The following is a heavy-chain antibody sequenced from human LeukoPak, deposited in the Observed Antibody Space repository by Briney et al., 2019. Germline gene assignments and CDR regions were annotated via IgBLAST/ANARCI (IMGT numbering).Heavy chain of an antibody. D-gene: IGHD6-19*01. CDR1: GFTFSSYG. V-gene: IGHV3-30*02. CDR3: AKELPGYSRGWYYRH. Sequence: PGGSLRLSCAASGFTFSSYGMHWVRQAPGKGLEWVAFIRYDGSNKYYADSVKGRFTISRDNSKNTLYLQMNSLRAEDTAVYYCAKELPGYSRGWYYRHGGQEPLVPVSS. J-gene: IGHJ4*02. CDR2: IRYDGSNK.